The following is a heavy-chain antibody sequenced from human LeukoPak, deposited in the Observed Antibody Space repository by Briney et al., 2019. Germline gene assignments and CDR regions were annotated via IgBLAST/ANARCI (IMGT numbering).Heavy chain of an antibody. CDR2: ISSSSSYI. Sequence: PGGSLRLSCAASGFTLSSYSMNWVRAAPGKGLEWVSSISSSSSYIYYADSVKGRFTISRDNAKNSLYLQMNSLRAEDTAVYYCARGGPGVVVPAAIDIWGQGTMVTVSS. CDR1: GFTLSSYS. D-gene: IGHD2-2*01. J-gene: IGHJ3*02. V-gene: IGHV3-21*01. CDR3: ARGGPGVVVPAAIDI.